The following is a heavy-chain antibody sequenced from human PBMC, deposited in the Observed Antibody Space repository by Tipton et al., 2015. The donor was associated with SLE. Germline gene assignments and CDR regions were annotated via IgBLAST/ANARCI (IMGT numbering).Heavy chain of an antibody. CDR3: VGRGDRMGLDY. CDR1: GGSFSGYY. J-gene: IGHJ4*02. Sequence: TLSLTCAVYGGSFSGYYWSWIRQPPGKGLEWIGEINHRGSTNYNPSLKSRVTISVDTSKNQFSLKLSSVTAADTAVYYCVGRGDRMGLDYWGQGTLVTVSS. V-gene: IGHV4-34*01. D-gene: IGHD3-10*01. CDR2: INHRGST.